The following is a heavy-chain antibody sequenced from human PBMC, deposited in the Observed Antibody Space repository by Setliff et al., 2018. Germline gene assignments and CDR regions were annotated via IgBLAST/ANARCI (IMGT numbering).Heavy chain of an antibody. V-gene: IGHV3-23*01. D-gene: IGHD2-2*01. CDR1: GFTFSSYA. Sequence: GGSLRLSCAASGFTFSSYAMSWVRQAPGKGLEWVSAISGSGGSTYYADSVKGRFTISRDNSKNTLYLQMNSLRAEDTAVYYCAKSWVVPAAITLSGLDPWGQGTLVTVSS. CDR3: AKSWVVPAAITLSGLDP. J-gene: IGHJ5*02. CDR2: ISGSGGST.